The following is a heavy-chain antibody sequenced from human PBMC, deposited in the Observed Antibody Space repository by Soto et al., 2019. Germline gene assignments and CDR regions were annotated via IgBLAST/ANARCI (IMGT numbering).Heavy chain of an antibody. CDR2: IYPGDSDI. CDR3: GSYIASSLDGMDV. J-gene: IGHJ6*02. D-gene: IGHD5-18*01. Sequence: GESLKISCKASGYRFTSNWIGWVRQMPGKGLEWMGIIYPGDSDIRYSPSFQGQVTLSVDKSISTAFLQSSSLKASDSAIYYCGSYIASSLDGMDVWGQGTTVTVSS. V-gene: IGHV5-51*01. CDR1: GYRFTSNW.